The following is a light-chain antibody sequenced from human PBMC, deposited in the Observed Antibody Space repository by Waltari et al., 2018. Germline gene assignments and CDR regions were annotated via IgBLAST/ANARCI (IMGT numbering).Light chain of an antibody. CDR2: KDH. V-gene: IGLV3-25*03. CDR1: VLSNQY. CDR3: QSADGSDVWV. Sequence: YDLTQPPSVSVSPGQTARITCSGDVLSNQYGYWYQQRPGQAPVVGIYKDHERPSGIPERFSGSSSGTTVTLIISGAQAEDEADYYCQSADGSDVWVFGGGTKLTVL. J-gene: IGLJ3*02.